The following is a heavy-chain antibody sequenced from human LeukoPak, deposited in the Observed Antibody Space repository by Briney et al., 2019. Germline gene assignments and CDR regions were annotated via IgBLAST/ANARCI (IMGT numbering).Heavy chain of an antibody. CDR3: ARDAHCSGGTCYPKGFDP. D-gene: IGHD2-15*01. J-gene: IGHJ5*02. CDR2: IYRSGST. V-gene: IGHV4-59*01. CDR1: GGSISSYY. Sequence: SETLSLTCTVSGGSISSYYWSWIRQSPGKGLEWIGYIYRSGSTVYNPSPQSRGTISVDTSKNQFPLKLISVTAADTAVYYCARDAHCSGGTCYPKGFDPWGQGSLVTVSS.